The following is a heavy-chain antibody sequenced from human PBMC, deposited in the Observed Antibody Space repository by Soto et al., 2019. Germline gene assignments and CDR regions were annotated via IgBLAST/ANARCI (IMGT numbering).Heavy chain of an antibody. V-gene: IGHV4-30-2*01. Sequence: PSETLSLTCAVSGGSIIGGGFSWSWIRQPPGKGLEWIGYILHTGGTQYNPSLKSRVSMSVDKSKNQFSLHLTSVTAADTAVYYCARLQFGEGFDYWGQGALVTAPQ. CDR2: ILHTGGT. CDR3: ARLQFGEGFDY. J-gene: IGHJ4*02. D-gene: IGHD3-10*01. CDR1: GGSIIGGGFS.